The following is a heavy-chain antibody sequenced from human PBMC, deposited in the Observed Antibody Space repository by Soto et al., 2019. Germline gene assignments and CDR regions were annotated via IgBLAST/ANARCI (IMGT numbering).Heavy chain of an antibody. CDR3: ANQEDYYDSSGDFDAFDI. Sequence: GGSLRLSCAASGFTFSSYAMSWVRQAPGKGLEWDSAISGSGGSTYYADSVKGRFTISRDNSKNTLYLQMNSLRAEDTAVYYCANQEDYYDSSGDFDAFDIWGQGTMVTVSS. V-gene: IGHV3-23*01. D-gene: IGHD3-22*01. CDR2: ISGSGGST. CDR1: GFTFSSYA. J-gene: IGHJ3*02.